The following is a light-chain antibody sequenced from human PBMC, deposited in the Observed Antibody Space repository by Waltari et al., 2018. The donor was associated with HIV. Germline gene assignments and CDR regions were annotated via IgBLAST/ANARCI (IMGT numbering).Light chain of an antibody. J-gene: IGLJ2*01. CDR1: PSDIGNHS. CDR2: KND. V-gene: IGLV1-47*01. Sequence: QSVLTQTPSASGTPGQRVTISCSGSPSDIGNHSVYWFQQFPGTPPKVLIYKNDPRPSGFSDRFSASKSGTSASLAISGLRTEDESDFYCAAWDDIRSGWIFGGGTKLTVL. CDR3: AAWDDIRSGWI.